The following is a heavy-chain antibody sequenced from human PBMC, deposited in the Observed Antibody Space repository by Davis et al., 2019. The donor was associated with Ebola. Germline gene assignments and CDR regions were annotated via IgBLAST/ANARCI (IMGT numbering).Heavy chain of an antibody. CDR1: GFAFSNYN. Sequence: GESLKISCTASGFAFSNYNMNWVRQAPGKGLEWGSSITTNGWSTYYADSVKGRFIITRDNAKNSLFLQMHSLRGDDTAVYFCARETPISSRSDWWGQGTLVTVSS. CDR3: ARETPISSRSDW. D-gene: IGHD2-2*01. J-gene: IGHJ4*02. V-gene: IGHV3-48*01. CDR2: ITTNGWST.